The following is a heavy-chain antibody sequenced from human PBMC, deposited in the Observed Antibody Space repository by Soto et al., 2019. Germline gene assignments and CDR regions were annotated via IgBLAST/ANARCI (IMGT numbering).Heavy chain of an antibody. CDR2: ISWNSGSI. V-gene: IGHV3-9*01. J-gene: IGHJ3*02. D-gene: IGHD2-15*01. CDR3: AKDIDPYCSGGSCPTAFDI. CDR1: GFTFDDYA. Sequence: EVQLVESGGGLVQPGRSLRLSCAASGFTFDDYAMHWVRQAPGKGLEWVSGISWNSGSIGYADSVKGRFTISRDNAKNSLYLQMNSLRAEDTALYYCAKDIDPYCSGGSCPTAFDIWGQGTMVTVSS.